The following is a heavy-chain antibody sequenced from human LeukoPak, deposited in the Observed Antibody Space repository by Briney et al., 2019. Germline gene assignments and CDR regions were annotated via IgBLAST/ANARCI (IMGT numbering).Heavy chain of an antibody. V-gene: IGHV4-39*01. CDR2: IYYSGST. CDR3: ARHVRGSRTVYYYYGMDV. D-gene: IGHD3-10*02. Sequence: SETLSLTCTVSGGSISSSSYYWGWIRQPPGKGLEWIGSIYYSGSTYYNPSLKSRVTISVDTSKNQFSLKLGSVTAADTAVYYCARHVRGSRTVYYYYGMDVWGQGTTVTVSS. J-gene: IGHJ6*02. CDR1: GGSISSSSYY.